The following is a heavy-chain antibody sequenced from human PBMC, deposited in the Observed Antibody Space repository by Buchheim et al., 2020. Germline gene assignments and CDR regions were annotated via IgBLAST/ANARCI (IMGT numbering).Heavy chain of an antibody. CDR1: GFSFSNYA. V-gene: IGHV3-23*01. CDR3: AKDHDIESAPGLYYFDY. J-gene: IGHJ4*02. CDR2: ISGSGGST. Sequence: EVQLLESGGGLVQPGGSLRLSCAASGFSFSNYAMSWVRQAPGKGLEWVSAISGSGGSTYYADSVKGRFTISRDSSKNTLYLQMSSLRADDTAVYYCAKDHDIESAPGLYYFDYWGQGTL. D-gene: IGHD6-13*01.